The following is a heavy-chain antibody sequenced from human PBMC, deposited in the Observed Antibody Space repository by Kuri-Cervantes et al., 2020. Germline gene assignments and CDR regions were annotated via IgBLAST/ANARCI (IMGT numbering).Heavy chain of an antibody. Sequence: GESLKISCAASGFTFSSYAMHWVRQAPGKGLEWVAVISYDGSNKYYADSVKGRFTISRDNAKNSLYLQMNSLRAEDTALYYCAKVNGSGSYLYWYFDLWGRGTLVTVSS. J-gene: IGHJ2*01. V-gene: IGHV3-30*01. CDR3: AKVNGSGSYLYWYFDL. CDR2: ISYDGSNK. CDR1: GFTFSSYA. D-gene: IGHD3-10*01.